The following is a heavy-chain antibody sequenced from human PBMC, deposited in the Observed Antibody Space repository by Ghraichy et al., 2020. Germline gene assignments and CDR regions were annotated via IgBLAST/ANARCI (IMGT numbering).Heavy chain of an antibody. CDR2: INHSGST. Sequence: ESLNISCAVYGGSFSGYYWSWIRQPPGKGLEWIGEINHSGSTNYNPSLKSRVTISVDTSKNQFSLKLSSVTAADTAVYYCARGAPRYFDWSNWFDPWGQGTLVTVSS. CDR3: ARGAPRYFDWSNWFDP. D-gene: IGHD3-9*01. V-gene: IGHV4-34*01. J-gene: IGHJ5*02. CDR1: GGSFSGYY.